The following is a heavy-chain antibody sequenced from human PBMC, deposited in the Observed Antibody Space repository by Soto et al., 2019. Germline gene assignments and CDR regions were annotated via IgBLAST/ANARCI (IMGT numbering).Heavy chain of an antibody. CDR2: IIPIFGTA. CDR3: ARGYDSSGSFDY. D-gene: IGHD3-22*01. CDR1: VGTFRSSA. V-gene: IGHV1-69*13. J-gene: IGHJ4*02. Sequence: SVKVSCKASVGTFRSSAISWVRQAPGQGLAWMGGIIPIFGTANYAQKFQGRVTITADESTSTAYMELSSLRSEDTAVYYCARGYDSSGSFDYWGQGTLVTVSS.